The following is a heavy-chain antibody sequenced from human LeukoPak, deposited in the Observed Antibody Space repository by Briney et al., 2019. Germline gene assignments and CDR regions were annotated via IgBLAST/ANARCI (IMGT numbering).Heavy chain of an antibody. J-gene: IGHJ6*02. V-gene: IGHV3-9*01. Sequence: GGSLRPSCTVSGFTFDDYAFHWVRQAPGKGLEWVSGITWNRDNIGYGDSVKGRFTVSRDNVKKVLYLQMNNLRPEDTAVYYCAKDLSSAITSALVLDVWGQGATVIVSS. CDR1: GFTFDDYA. CDR2: ITWNRDNI. D-gene: IGHD3-22*01. CDR3: AKDLSSAITSALVLDV.